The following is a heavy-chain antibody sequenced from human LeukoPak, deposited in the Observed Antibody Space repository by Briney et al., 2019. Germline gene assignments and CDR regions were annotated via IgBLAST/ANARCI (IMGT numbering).Heavy chain of an antibody. Sequence: PSQTLSLTCSVSGASMRGAGYSWFWIRQFPGKGLEWIGYIYYSGSTAYNPSLKSRVAISLDTSENQFSLNLTSVTAADTAVYFCARGHQKYSSGWSGRDYWGQGTLVTVSS. J-gene: IGHJ4*02. CDR3: ARGHQKYSSGWSGRDY. CDR1: GASMRGAGYS. V-gene: IGHV4-31*03. CDR2: IYYSGST. D-gene: IGHD6-19*01.